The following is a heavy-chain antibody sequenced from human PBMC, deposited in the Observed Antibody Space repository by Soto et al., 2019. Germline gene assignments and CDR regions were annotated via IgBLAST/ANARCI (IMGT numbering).Heavy chain of an antibody. Sequence: VQLVESGGGVVQPGRSLRLSCAASGFTFSSYGMHWVRQAPGKGLEWVAVISYDGSNKYYADSVKGRFTISRDNSKNTLYLQMNSLRAEDTAVYYCAKNLRLVVAATPDFRGQGTLVTVSS. J-gene: IGHJ4*02. CDR1: GFTFSSYG. D-gene: IGHD2-15*01. V-gene: IGHV3-30*18. CDR3: AKNLRLVVAATPDF. CDR2: ISYDGSNK.